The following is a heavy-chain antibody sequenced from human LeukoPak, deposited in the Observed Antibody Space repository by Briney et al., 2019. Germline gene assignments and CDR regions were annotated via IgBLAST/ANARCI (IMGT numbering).Heavy chain of an antibody. CDR3: ARDPEGDSSGYYFAYFDY. CDR2: VYHSGST. V-gene: IGHV4-30-2*01. CDR1: GGSISSGGYY. J-gene: IGHJ4*02. D-gene: IGHD3-22*01. Sequence: SQTLSLTCTVSGGSISSGGYYWSWIRQPPGKGLEWIGYVYHSGSTYYNPSLKSRVTMSVDTSKNQFSLKLSSVTAADTAVYYCARDPEGDSSGYYFAYFDYWGQGTLVTVSS.